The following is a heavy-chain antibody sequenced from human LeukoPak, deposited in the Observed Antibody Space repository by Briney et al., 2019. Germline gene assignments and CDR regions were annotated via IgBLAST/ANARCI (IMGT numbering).Heavy chain of an antibody. D-gene: IGHD1-26*01. CDR3: ARRDGSQGWFDP. J-gene: IGHJ5*02. V-gene: IGHV4-39*01. Sequence: KASETLSLTCTVSGGSISSSSYYWGWIRPPPWKGLEWIGSIYYSGSTYYNPSLKSRVTISVDTSKNQFSLKLSSVTAADTAVYYCARRDGSQGWFDPWGQGTLVTVSS. CDR1: GGSISSSSYY. CDR2: IYYSGST.